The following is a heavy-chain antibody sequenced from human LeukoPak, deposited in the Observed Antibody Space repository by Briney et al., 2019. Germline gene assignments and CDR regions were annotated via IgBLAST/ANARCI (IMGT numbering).Heavy chain of an antibody. D-gene: IGHD5-12*01. V-gene: IGHV1-2*02. J-gene: IGHJ5*02. Sequence: ASVKVSCKASGYTFTGYYMHWVRQGPGQGLEWMGWINPNSGGTNYAQKVQGRVTMTRDTSISTAYMELSRLRSDDTAVYYCARDDIGGWFDPWGQGTLVTVSS. CDR3: ARDDIGGWFDP. CDR2: INPNSGGT. CDR1: GYTFTGYY.